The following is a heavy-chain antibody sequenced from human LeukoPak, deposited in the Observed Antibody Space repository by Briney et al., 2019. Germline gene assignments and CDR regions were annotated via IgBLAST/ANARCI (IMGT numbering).Heavy chain of an antibody. J-gene: IGHJ4*02. CDR2: IKQDGSEK. CDR1: GFTFSDYW. D-gene: IGHD4-23*01. CDR3: AREWLLPPYYFDY. V-gene: IGHV3-7*01. Sequence: PGGSLRLSCAASGFTFSDYWMTWVRQAPGKGLEWVANIKQDGSEKYYVDSVKGRFTISRDNAKNSLYLQMNSLRAEDTAVYYCAREWLLPPYYFDYWGQGTLVTVSS.